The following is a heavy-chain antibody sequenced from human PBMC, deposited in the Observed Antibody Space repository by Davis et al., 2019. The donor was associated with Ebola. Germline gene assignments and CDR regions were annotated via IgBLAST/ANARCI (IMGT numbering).Heavy chain of an antibody. CDR1: GFGVSSNY. J-gene: IGHJ6*02. Sequence: GESLKISCAASGFGVSSNYMSWVRQAPGKGLEWVSVFYTGGNTYYADSVKGRFTISRDNSRNTLSLQMNSLRAEDTAVYYCAKDRRYFGGGLDVWGQGTTVIVSS. V-gene: IGHV3-53*01. CDR2: FYTGGNT. D-gene: IGHD3-9*01. CDR3: AKDRRYFGGGLDV.